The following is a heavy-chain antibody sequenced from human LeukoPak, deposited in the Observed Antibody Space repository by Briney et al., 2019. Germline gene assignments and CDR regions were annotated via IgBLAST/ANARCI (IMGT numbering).Heavy chain of an antibody. V-gene: IGHV1-69*04. CDR3: ARDSSSGWYSSSYYYYGMDV. Sequence: ASVKVSCKASGGTFSSYAISWVRQAPGQGLEWMGRIIPILGIANYAQKFQGRVTMTRDTSTSTVYMELSSLRSEDTAVYYCARDSSSGWYSSSYYYYGMDVWGQGTTVTVSS. J-gene: IGHJ6*02. CDR1: GGTFSSYA. D-gene: IGHD6-19*01. CDR2: IIPILGIA.